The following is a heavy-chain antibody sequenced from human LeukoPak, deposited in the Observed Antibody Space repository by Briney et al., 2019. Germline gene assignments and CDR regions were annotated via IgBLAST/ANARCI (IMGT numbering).Heavy chain of an antibody. V-gene: IGHV4-59*08. CDR2: ISYSGST. J-gene: IGHJ4*02. Sequence: SETLSLTCTVSAGSISSYYWSWIRQPPGRGLEWIGYISYSGSTNYNPSLKSRVTISADTSKNQVSLTLSSVTAADTAVYYCARHPELYFFDYWGQGTMVTVSS. CDR3: ARHPELYFFDY. D-gene: IGHD3-10*01. CDR1: AGSISSYY.